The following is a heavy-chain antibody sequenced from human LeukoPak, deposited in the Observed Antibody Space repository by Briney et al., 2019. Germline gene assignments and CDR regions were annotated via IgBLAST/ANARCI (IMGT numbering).Heavy chain of an antibody. Sequence: SETLSLTCTVSGVSISSYYWSWIRQPAGKGLEWIGRIYTTGNANYNPSLKSRVTMSIDTSKKQFSLNLSSVTAADTAVYYCARGKYYYDSNSSYRYFNPWGQGTLVTVSS. V-gene: IGHV4-4*07. J-gene: IGHJ5*02. CDR1: GVSISSYY. CDR3: ARGKYYYDSNSSYRYFNP. CDR2: IYTTGNA. D-gene: IGHD3-22*01.